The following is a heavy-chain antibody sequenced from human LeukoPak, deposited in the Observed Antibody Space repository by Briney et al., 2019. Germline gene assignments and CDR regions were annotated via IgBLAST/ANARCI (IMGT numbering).Heavy chain of an antibody. CDR1: GYTFTSYG. V-gene: IGHV1-18*01. CDR3: AREYYDFWSGYYWYYYYMDV. J-gene: IGHJ6*03. D-gene: IGHD3-3*01. Sequence: ASVKVSCKASGYTFTSYGISWVRQAPGQGLEWMGWISAYNGNTNYAQKLQGRVTMTTDTSTSTAYMELRSLRSDDTAAYYCAREYYDFWSGYYWYYYYMDVWGKGTTVTVSS. CDR2: ISAYNGNT.